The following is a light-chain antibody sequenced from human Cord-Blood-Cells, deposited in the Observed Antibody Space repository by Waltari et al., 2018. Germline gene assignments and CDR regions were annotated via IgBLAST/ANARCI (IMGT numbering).Light chain of an antibody. J-gene: IGLJ1*01. CDR3: QSYDSSLSGYV. CDR1: SSNIGAGYD. V-gene: IGLV1-40*01. CDR2: GNG. Sequence: QSVLTRPPSVSGAPGQRVTISCTGSSSNIGAGYDVHWYQQLPGTAPKLLIYGNGTRPSGVPDRFSGAKSGTSASLAITGLQAEDEADYYCQSYDSSLSGYVFGTGTKVTVL.